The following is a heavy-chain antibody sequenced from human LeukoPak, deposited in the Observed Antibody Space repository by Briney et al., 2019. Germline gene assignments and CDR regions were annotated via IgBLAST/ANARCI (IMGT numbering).Heavy chain of an antibody. CDR2: IDPSDSYN. D-gene: IGHD3/OR15-3a*01. V-gene: IGHV5-10-1*01. Sequence: GESLKISCQGSGYSFSKYWINWVRQMPGKGLEWMGRIDPSDSYNNYSPSFQGHVIMSVDKSISTAYIQWSSLKTSDTAIYYCARHKISHERSDFGGDFDYWGQGSPVTVSS. CDR3: ARHKISHERSDFGGDFDY. J-gene: IGHJ4*02. CDR1: GYSFSKYW.